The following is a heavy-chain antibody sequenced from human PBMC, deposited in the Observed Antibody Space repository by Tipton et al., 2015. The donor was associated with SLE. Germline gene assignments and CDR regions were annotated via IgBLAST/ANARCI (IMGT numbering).Heavy chain of an antibody. CDR1: GGSISSFH. D-gene: IGHD3/OR15-3a*01. J-gene: IGHJ4*02. CDR3: ARHAGLDYYFDY. CDR2: IYYSGST. Sequence: TLSLTFTVSGGSISSFHWSWIRRPPGKGLEWIGYIYYSGSTTYNPSLKSRVTISVDTSKNQFSLKLSSVTAADTAFYYCARHAGLDYYFDYWGQGTLVTVSS. V-gene: IGHV4-59*08.